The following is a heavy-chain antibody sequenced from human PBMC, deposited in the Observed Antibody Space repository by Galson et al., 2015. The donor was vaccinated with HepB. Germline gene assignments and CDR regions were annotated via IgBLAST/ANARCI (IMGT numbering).Heavy chain of an antibody. Sequence: SLRLSCAASGFSFKSSGMRWVRQAPGKGLEWVAIIWYDGSNKYYADSLKGRFTISRDNAKNTLYLEMNGLRAEETAVYYCARVVQQLAYGMDVWGQGTTVTVSS. CDR2: IWYDGSNK. J-gene: IGHJ6*02. D-gene: IGHD6-13*01. V-gene: IGHV3-33*01. CDR1: GFSFKSSG. CDR3: ARVVQQLAYGMDV.